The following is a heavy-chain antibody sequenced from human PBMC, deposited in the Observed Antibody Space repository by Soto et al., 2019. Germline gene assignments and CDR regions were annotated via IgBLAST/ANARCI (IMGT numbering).Heavy chain of an antibody. CDR3: ARARGRYYDSSGYYSPLYYFDY. V-gene: IGHV4-34*01. CDR1: GGSFSGYY. CDR2: INHSGST. D-gene: IGHD3-22*01. Sequence: KPSETLSLTCAVYGGSFSGYYWSWIRQPPGKGLEWIGEINHSGSTNYNPSLKSRVTISVDTSKNQFSLKLSSVTAADTAVYYCARARGRYYDSSGYYSPLYYFDYWGQGTLVTVSS. J-gene: IGHJ4*02.